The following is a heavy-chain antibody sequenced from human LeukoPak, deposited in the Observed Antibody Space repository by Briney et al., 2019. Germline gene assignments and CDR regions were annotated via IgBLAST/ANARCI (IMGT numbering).Heavy chain of an antibody. D-gene: IGHD4-17*01. CDR3: ARDPHDYGDYYFDY. J-gene: IGHJ4*02. CDR1: GFTFSSYS. V-gene: IGHV3-21*01. CDR2: ISSSSSYI. Sequence: PGGSLRLSCAASGFTFSSYSMNWVRQAPGKGLEWVSSISSSSSYIYYADSVKGRFTISRDNAKNSLYLQMNSLRAEDTAVYYCARDPHDYGDYYFDYWGQGTLVTVSS.